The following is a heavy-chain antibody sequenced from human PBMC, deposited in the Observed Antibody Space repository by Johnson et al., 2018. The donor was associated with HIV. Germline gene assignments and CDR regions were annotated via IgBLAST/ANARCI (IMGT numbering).Heavy chain of an antibody. Sequence: EVQLVESGGGLVQPGGSLRLSCAASGFIVSSNYMSWVRQAPGKGLEWVSVLYSGGSTYYADSVKGRFTISRDNSKNTLYLQMNSLRHEDTAVYYCARDQGELRRTHAFDIWGRGTMVTVSS. V-gene: IGHV3-66*02. CDR3: ARDQGELRRTHAFDI. CDR2: LYSGGST. J-gene: IGHJ3*02. D-gene: IGHD1-14*01. CDR1: GFIVSSNY.